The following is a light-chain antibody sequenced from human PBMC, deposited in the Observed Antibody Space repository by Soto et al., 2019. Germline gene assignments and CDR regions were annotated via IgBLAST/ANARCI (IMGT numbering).Light chain of an antibody. CDR2: GAS. Sequence: EIVLTQSPGTLSLSPGERATLSCRASQSVSSSYLAWYQQKPGQAPRLLIYGASSRATGIPDRCSGSGSGTDFTLTISRLDPEDFAVYYCQQYGSSPWRFGQGTKVDIK. J-gene: IGKJ1*01. CDR3: QQYGSSPWR. CDR1: QSVSSSY. V-gene: IGKV3-20*01.